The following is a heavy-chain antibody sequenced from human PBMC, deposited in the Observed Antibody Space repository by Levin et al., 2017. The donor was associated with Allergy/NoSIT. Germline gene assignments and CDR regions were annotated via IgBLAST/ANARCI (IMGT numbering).Heavy chain of an antibody. CDR3: ARQEARYCSGGRCYSLWYFDL. J-gene: IGHJ2*01. CDR1: GGSISSTTSY. V-gene: IGHV4-39*01. Sequence: SETLSLTCTVSGGSISSTTSYWGWIRQPPGKGLQWIGNIYYGGSIYYNPSLKSRVTISVDTSKNQFSLKLISVTTADTAVYYCARQEARYCSGGRCYSLWYFDLWGRGTLVTVSS. D-gene: IGHD2-15*01. CDR2: IYYGGSI.